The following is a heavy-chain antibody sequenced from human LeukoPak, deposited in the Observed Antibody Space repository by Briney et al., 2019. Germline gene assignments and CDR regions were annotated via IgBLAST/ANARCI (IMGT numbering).Heavy chain of an antibody. Sequence: SQTLSLTCTVSGGSISSGDYYWSWIRQPPGKGLEWIGYIYYSGSTYYNLSLKSRVTISVDTSKNQFSLKLSSVTAADTAVYYCARDRGTAAAGPDFDYWGQGTLVTVSS. V-gene: IGHV4-30-4*08. D-gene: IGHD6-13*01. CDR3: ARDRGTAAAGPDFDY. J-gene: IGHJ4*02. CDR2: IYYSGST. CDR1: GGSISSGDYY.